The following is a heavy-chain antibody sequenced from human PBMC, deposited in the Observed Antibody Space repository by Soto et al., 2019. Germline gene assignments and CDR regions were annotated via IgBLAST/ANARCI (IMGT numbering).Heavy chain of an antibody. CDR3: TSYRYYDILTGYYPSAFDI. CDR2: IKSKTDGGTT. CDR1: GFTFSNAW. J-gene: IGHJ3*02. V-gene: IGHV3-15*07. Sequence: GGSLRLSCAASGFTFSNAWMNWVRQAPGKGLKWVGRIKSKTDGGTTDYAAPVKGRFTISRDDSKNTLYLQMNSLKTEDTAVYYCTSYRYYDILTGYYPSAFDIWGQGTMVTV. D-gene: IGHD3-9*01.